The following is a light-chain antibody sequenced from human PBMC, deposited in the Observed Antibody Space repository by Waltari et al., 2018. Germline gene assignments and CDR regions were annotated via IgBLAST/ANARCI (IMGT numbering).Light chain of an antibody. CDR2: EVS. CDR1: DSDVGAYDF. V-gene: IGLV2-14*01. J-gene: IGLJ1*01. CDR3: SSYTTSSAPGV. Sequence: QSALTQPASVSGSPGQSITISCSGTDSDVGAYDFVSWYQQHPGKAPHLIIYEVSNRTSGISNRFSASKSGNTASLTSSGLQAEDEADYYCSSYTTSSAPGVFGTGTRVTVL.